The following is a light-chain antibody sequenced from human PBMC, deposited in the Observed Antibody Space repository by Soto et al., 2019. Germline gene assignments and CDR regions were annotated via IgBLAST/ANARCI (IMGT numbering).Light chain of an antibody. Sequence: DIQMTQSPSSLSASVGDRVTITCRASQSISSYLNWYQQKPGKAPKLLIYAASSLQSGVPSRFSGSGSGADITLTISSLQPEDVATYYWQQSYSTPYTFGQGPKLEIK. J-gene: IGKJ2*01. V-gene: IGKV1-39*01. CDR1: QSISSY. CDR3: QQSYSTPYT. CDR2: AAS.